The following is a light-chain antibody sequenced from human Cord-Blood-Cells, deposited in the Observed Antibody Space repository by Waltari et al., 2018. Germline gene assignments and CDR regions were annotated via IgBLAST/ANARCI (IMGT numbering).Light chain of an antibody. CDR3: MQALQTPWT. CDR2: LGS. J-gene: IGKJ1*01. Sequence: DIVMTQSPLSLPVTPGEPASISCRSSQSLLHSNGYNYLDWYLQKPGQSPQLLIYLGSNRASRVPDRFSGSGSGTDFTLKISRVEAEDVGFYYCMQALQTPWTFGQGTKVEIK. CDR1: QSLLHSNGYNY. V-gene: IGKV2-28*01.